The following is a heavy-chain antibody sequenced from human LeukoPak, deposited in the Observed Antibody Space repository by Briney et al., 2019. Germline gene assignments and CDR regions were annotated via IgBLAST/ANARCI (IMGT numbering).Heavy chain of an antibody. D-gene: IGHD5-18*01. V-gene: IGHV4-4*07. CDR3: ARDRVDTAMVTGLYYYYYGMDV. CDR1: GGSISNYY. Sequence: SETLSLTCTVSGGSISNYYWSWIRQPAGKGLEWIGRIYTSGSTNPSLKSRVTMSVDTSKNQLSLKLSSVTAADTAVYYCARDRVDTAMVTGLYYYYYGMDVWGQGTTVTVSS. CDR2: IYTSGST. J-gene: IGHJ6*02.